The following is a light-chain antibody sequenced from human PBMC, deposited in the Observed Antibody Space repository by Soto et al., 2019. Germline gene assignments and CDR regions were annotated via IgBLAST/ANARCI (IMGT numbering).Light chain of an antibody. Sequence: QSALTQPPSASGSPGQSVTISCTGAKNDIGVYDFVSWYQHHPGKAPRLIIYEVVQRPSGVLDRFSGSKSGSTASLTVSGLQAADEADYFCKSYAGSNTYVFGSGTKVTVL. CDR3: KSYAGSNTYV. CDR1: KNDIGVYDF. CDR2: EVV. V-gene: IGLV2-8*01. J-gene: IGLJ1*01.